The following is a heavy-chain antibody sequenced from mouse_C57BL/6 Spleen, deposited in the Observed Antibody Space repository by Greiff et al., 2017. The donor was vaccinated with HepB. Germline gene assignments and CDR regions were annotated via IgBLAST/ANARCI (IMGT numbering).Heavy chain of an antibody. J-gene: IGHJ1*03. CDR2: ISSGSSTI. CDR3: ARPGITTVVAHWYFDV. V-gene: IGHV5-17*01. CDR1: GFTFSDYG. Sequence: EVMLVESGGGLVKPGGSLKLSCAASGFTFSDYGMHWVRQAPEKGLEWVAYISSGSSTIYYADTVKGRFTISRDNAKNTLFLQMTSLRSEDTAMYYCARPGITTVVAHWYFDVWGTGTTVTVSS. D-gene: IGHD1-1*01.